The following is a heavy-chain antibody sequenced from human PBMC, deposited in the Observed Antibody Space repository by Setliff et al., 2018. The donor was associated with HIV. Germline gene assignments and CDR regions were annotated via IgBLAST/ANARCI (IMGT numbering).Heavy chain of an antibody. V-gene: IGHV3-30*02. J-gene: IGHJ4*02. CDR1: GFTFSSSG. CDR2: IRYDGSNK. Sequence: GGSLRLSCAASGFTFSSSGMHWVRQAPGKGLEWVAFIRYDGSNKYYADSVKGRFTISRDNSKNTLYLQIISLRDEDTAMYYCAEDTPYSSGCDYWGQGALVTVSS. CDR3: AEDTPYSSGCDY. D-gene: IGHD6-19*01.